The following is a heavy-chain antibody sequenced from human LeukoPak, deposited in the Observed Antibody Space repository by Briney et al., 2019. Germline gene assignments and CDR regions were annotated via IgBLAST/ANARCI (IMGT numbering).Heavy chain of an antibody. CDR2: MKQDGGET. Sequence: GGSLRLSFAASGFTFLNYWMSWVRQAPGKGLEWVANMKQDGGETYYLDSVKGRFTVSRDNAKNSLFLQMNSLRAEDTAVYYCARDPQYSYEDTGTFDSWGQGTLVTVSS. CDR3: ARDPQYSYEDTGTFDS. J-gene: IGHJ4*02. D-gene: IGHD3-22*01. CDR1: GFTFLNYW. V-gene: IGHV3-7*01.